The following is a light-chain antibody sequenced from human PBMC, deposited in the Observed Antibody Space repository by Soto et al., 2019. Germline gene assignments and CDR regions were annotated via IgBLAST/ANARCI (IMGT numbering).Light chain of an antibody. J-gene: IGKJ2*01. CDR2: AAS. Sequence: DIQMTQSPSSLSSSVGDRVTITCRASQTISTYLNWYQVKQGKAPKLLIYAASSLHSGVPSRFSRRGSVTDFTLTISGLRPEDFATYYCQRSYNTPYTFGQGTRLEI. V-gene: IGKV1-39*01. CDR1: QTISTY. CDR3: QRSYNTPYT.